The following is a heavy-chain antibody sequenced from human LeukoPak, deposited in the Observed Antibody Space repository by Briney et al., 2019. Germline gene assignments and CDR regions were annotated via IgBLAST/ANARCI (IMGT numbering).Heavy chain of an antibody. CDR1: GFTFSTYA. V-gene: IGHV3-23*01. CDR2: INGSGDST. J-gene: IGHJ5*02. D-gene: IGHD3-3*01. CDR3: AKVHRRITIFGVVIVRSNWFDP. Sequence: PGGSLRLSCAAPGFTFSTYAVNWVRQAPGKGLEWVSTINGSGDSTYYADSVKGRFTISRDNSKDTLYLQMSSVRVDDTAVYYCAKVHRRITIFGVVIVRSNWFDPWGQGTLVTVSS.